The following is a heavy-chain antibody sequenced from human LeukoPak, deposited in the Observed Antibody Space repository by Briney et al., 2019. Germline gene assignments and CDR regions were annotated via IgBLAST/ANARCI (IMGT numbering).Heavy chain of an antibody. CDR3: ARNLMVRGVIIIGAFDI. D-gene: IGHD3-10*01. J-gene: IGHJ3*02. CDR2: IIPIFGTA. Sequence: SVKVSCKASGGTFSSYAISWVRQAPGQGLKWMGGIIPIFGTANYAQKFQGRVTITADESTSTAYMELSSLRSEDTAVYYCARNLMVRGVIIIGAFDIWGQGTMDTVSS. CDR1: GGTFSSYA. V-gene: IGHV1-69*01.